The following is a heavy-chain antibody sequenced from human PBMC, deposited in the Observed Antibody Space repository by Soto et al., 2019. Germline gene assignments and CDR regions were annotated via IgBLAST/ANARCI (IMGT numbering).Heavy chain of an antibody. Sequence: HVQLEQSAGEVRKPGASVKVSCRASGYSFIGYGMTWLRQAPGQGPEWMGWISTHDGNTNPAQKFQGRVTMTADKATSTAYMELRSLTSDDTAVYYCARDFYGSGRGWFDPWGQGTLVTVSS. D-gene: IGHD3-10*01. CDR3: ARDFYGSGRGWFDP. J-gene: IGHJ5*02. CDR1: GYSFIGYG. V-gene: IGHV1-18*01. CDR2: ISTHDGNT.